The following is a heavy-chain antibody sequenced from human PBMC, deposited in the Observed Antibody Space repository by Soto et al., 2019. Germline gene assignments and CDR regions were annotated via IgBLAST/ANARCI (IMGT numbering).Heavy chain of an antibody. J-gene: IGHJ4*02. D-gene: IGHD2-2*01. CDR2: ISSGGDYI. CDR3: ARVGGSCSTASCFAYFDS. V-gene: IGHV3-21*06. CDR1: GFAFSPYG. Sequence: GGSLRLSCAASGFAFSPYGMNWVRQAPGKGLEWVSSISSGGDYIFYADSVKGRFTISRDNAKNSLYLQMNSLRAEDAAVYYCARVGGSCSTASCFAYFDSWGQGTLVTVSS.